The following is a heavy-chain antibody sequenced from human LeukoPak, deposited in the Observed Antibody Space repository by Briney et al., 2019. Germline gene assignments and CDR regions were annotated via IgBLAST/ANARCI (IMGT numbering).Heavy chain of an antibody. CDR2: IIPILGIA. J-gene: IGHJ3*02. V-gene: IGHV1-69*04. CDR3: ARDVVERYAFDI. Sequence: SVKVSCKASGGTFSSYAISWVRQAPGQGLEWMGRIIPILGIANYAQKFQGRVTITADKSTSTAYMELSSLRSEDAAVYYCARDVVERYAFDIWGQGTMVTVSS. CDR1: GGTFSSYA. D-gene: IGHD2-21*01.